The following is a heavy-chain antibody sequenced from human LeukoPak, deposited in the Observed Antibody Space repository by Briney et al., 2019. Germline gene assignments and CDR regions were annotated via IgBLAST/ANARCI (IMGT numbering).Heavy chain of an antibody. CDR3: AKGGGSLDY. V-gene: IGHV3-23*01. CDR2: ISGSGGIT. D-gene: IGHD3-10*01. CDR1: GFTFSSYA. J-gene: IGHJ4*02. Sequence: QPGGSLRLSCAASGFTFSSYAMTWVRQAPGRGLEWVSVISGSGGITYYADSVKGRFTISRDNSKNTLYLQMNSLRAEDKAVYYCAKGGGSLDYWAQGTLVTVSS.